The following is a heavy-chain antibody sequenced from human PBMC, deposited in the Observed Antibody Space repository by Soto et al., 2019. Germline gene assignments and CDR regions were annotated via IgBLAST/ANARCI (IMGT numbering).Heavy chain of an antibody. Sequence: GGSLRLSCVASGFPFSSYAMSWARQTPGKGLEWVSGISGSGGRTYYADSVKGRFTISRDNSNNTLSLQMHILRVEDTAVYFCAKGGYYSLFDIWGQGTMVTVSS. CDR3: AKGGYYSLFDI. CDR2: ISGSGGRT. V-gene: IGHV3-23*01. D-gene: IGHD3-16*01. CDR1: GFPFSSYA. J-gene: IGHJ3*02.